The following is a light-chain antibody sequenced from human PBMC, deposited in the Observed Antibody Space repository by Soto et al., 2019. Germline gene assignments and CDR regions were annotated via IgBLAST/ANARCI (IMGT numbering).Light chain of an antibody. V-gene: IGKV3D-20*02. CDR1: QNVDSNY. J-gene: IGKJ4*01. CDR3: QQRSNWPLI. CDR2: GAS. Sequence: PGGEAPLSCRASQNVDSNYLAWYQQKPGQTPRLIIYGASGRADGIPHRFSGSGFGTDFTLTISKVEPEDFAVYYCQQRSNWPLIFGGGTKVDI.